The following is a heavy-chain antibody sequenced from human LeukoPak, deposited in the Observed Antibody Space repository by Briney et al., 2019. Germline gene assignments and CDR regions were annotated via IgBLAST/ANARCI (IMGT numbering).Heavy chain of an antibody. V-gene: IGHV1-18*01. CDR3: ARGFGIGDLLDY. CDR2: ISAYNGNT. J-gene: IGHJ4*02. CDR1: GYTFTNYG. Sequence: GASVKVSCKTSGYTFTNYGISWVRQAPGLGLEWMGWISAYNGNTNYAQKVQGRVTMTTDTSTSTAYMELRSLRSDDTAVYYCARGFGIGDLLDYWGQGSLVTVSS. D-gene: IGHD3-10*01.